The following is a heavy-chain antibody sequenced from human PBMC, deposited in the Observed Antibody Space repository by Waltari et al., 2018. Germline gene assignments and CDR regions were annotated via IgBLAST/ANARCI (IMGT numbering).Heavy chain of an antibody. V-gene: IGHV1-2*06. J-gene: IGHJ5*02. CDR1: GYTFTGYY. D-gene: IGHD3-3*01. CDR3: ARDDDPKPSNWFDP. CDR2: INPNSGGT. Sequence: QVQLVQSGAEVKKPGASVKVSCKASGYTFTGYYMHWVRQAPGQGLEWMGRINPNSGGTNYEQRFQGSVTMTRDTSISTAYMELSRLRSDDTAVYYGARDDDPKPSNWFDPWGQGTLVTVSS.